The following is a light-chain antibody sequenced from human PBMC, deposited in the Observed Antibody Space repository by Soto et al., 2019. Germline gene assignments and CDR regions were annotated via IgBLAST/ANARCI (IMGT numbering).Light chain of an antibody. CDR2: PTS. CDR3: QHSGSSWT. V-gene: IGKV3-20*01. Sequence: EIVLTQSPGTLSLSPGERATLSCRASQSGRANYIAWYQQKPGQAPRNLIYPTSNRATGIPDRFSGVGAGTDFTLTISRLEPEDFALYCCQHSGSSWTFCQGNKVEIK. J-gene: IGKJ1*01. CDR1: QSGRANY.